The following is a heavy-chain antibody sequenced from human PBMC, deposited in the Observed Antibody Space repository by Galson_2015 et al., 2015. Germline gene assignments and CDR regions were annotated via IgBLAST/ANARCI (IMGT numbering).Heavy chain of an antibody. Sequence: SLRLSCAASGFTFSDYYMSWLRQAPGKGLEWVSYISSSGSTIYYADSVKGRFTISRDNAKNSLYLQMNSLRAEDTAVYYCAREEDGSGSYYKYNWFDPWGQGTLSPSPQ. CDR3: AREEDGSGSYYKYNWFDP. J-gene: IGHJ5*02. D-gene: IGHD3-10*01. V-gene: IGHV3-11*01. CDR1: GFTFSDYY. CDR2: ISSSGSTI.